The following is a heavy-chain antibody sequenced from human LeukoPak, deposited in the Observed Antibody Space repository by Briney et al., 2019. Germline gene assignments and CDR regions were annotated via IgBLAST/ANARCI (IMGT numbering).Heavy chain of an antibody. V-gene: IGHV4-38-2*01. CDR1: SHSFSNGYC. Sequence: SKTLSLTCADSSHSFSNGYCWGWIRQAPGKGLEWLASFWHSGSAYYNPSLKSRITISLDTSKNQFSLEVHSVTATDTAVYYCARHEEEDGYNAKTIDYWGQGTLVTVYS. CDR2: FWHSGSA. CDR3: ARHEEEDGYNAKTIDY. J-gene: IGHJ4*02. D-gene: IGHD5-24*01.